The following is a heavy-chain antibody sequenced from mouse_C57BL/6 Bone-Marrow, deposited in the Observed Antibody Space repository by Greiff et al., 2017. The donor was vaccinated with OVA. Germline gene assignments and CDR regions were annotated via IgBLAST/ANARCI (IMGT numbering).Heavy chain of an antibody. Sequence: QVQLQQSGAELVRPGTSVKVSCKASGYAFTNYLIEWVKQRPGQGLEWIGVINPGSGGTNYNEKFKGKATLTADKSSSTAYMQLSSLTSEDSAVYFCARSTMITTHYYFDYWGQGTTLTVSS. D-gene: IGHD2-4*01. J-gene: IGHJ2*01. CDR1: GYAFTNYL. CDR2: INPGSGGT. V-gene: IGHV1-54*01. CDR3: ARSTMITTHYYFDY.